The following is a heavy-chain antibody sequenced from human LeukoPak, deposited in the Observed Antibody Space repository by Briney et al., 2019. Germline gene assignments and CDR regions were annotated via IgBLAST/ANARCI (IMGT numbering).Heavy chain of an antibody. Sequence: ASVKVSCKASGYTFTSYGISWVRQAPGQGLEWMGGTIPIFGTANYAQKFQGRVTITTDESTSTAYMELSSLRSEDTAVYYCAGGFWSGYYFFDYWGQGALVTVSS. CDR2: TIPIFGTA. D-gene: IGHD3-3*01. V-gene: IGHV1-69*05. J-gene: IGHJ4*02. CDR3: AGGFWSGYYFFDY. CDR1: GYTFTSYG.